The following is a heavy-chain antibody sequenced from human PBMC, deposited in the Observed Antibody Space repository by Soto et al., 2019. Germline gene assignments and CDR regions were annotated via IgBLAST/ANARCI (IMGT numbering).Heavy chain of an antibody. D-gene: IGHD5-12*01. CDR1: GFTFSSYS. CDR2: ISSSSSYI. J-gene: IGHJ2*01. Sequence: EVQLVESGGGLVKPGGSLRLSCAASGFTFSSYSMNWVRQAPGKGLEWVSSISSSSSYIYYADSVKGRFTISRDNAKNSLYLQMNSLRAEDTAVYYCARDPGAGGYDFGYFDLWGRGTLVTVSS. V-gene: IGHV3-21*01. CDR3: ARDPGAGGYDFGYFDL.